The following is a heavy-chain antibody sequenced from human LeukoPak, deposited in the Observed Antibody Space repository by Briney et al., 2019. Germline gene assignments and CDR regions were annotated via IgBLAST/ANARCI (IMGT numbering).Heavy chain of an antibody. V-gene: IGHV4-59*01. CDR1: GGSISSYY. CDR3: ARNPSRYCSGGSCYLYYFDY. Sequence: SQTLSLTCTVSGGSISSYYWSWIRQPPGKGLEWIGYIYYSGSTNYNPSLKSRVTISVDTSKNQFSLKLSSVTAADTAVYYCARNPSRYCSGGSCYLYYFDYWGQGTLVTVSS. J-gene: IGHJ4*02. CDR2: IYYSGST. D-gene: IGHD2-15*01.